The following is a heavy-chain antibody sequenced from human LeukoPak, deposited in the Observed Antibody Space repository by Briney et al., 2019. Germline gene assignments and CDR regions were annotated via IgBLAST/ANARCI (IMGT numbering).Heavy chain of an antibody. V-gene: IGHV1-69*13. D-gene: IGHD1-26*01. CDR2: IIPIFGTA. Sequence: SVNVSCKASGYTFTGYYMHWVRQAPGQGLEWMGGIIPIFGTANYAQKFQGRVTITADESTSTAYMELSSLRSEDTAVYYCARDMVGAQSTDAFDIWGQGTMVTVSS. J-gene: IGHJ3*02. CDR1: GYTFTGYY. CDR3: ARDMVGAQSTDAFDI.